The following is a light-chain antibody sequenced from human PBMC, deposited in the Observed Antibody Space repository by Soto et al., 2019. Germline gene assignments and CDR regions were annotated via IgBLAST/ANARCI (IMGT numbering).Light chain of an antibody. CDR2: KAS. V-gene: IGKV1-5*03. J-gene: IGKJ2*01. CDR3: QQYNDSFPYT. CDR1: QSISSW. Sequence: DIQMTQSPSILSASVGDRVTITCRASQSISSWLAWYQQKPGTAPKLLIYKASTLESGVPSRFSGIRSGTEFTLTVSSLQPDDFATYYCQQYNDSFPYTFGQGTKVDIK.